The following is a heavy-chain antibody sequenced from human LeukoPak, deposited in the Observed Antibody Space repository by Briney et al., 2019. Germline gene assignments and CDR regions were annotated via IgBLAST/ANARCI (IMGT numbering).Heavy chain of an antibody. CDR2: IYYSGST. CDR1: GGSISSSSYY. CDR3: ARGRIKAAGTPHAPWFDY. J-gene: IGHJ4*02. Sequence: SETLSLTCTVSGGSISSSSYYWGWIRQPPGKGLEWIGRIYYSGSTYYNPSLKSRVTISVDTSKNQFSLKLSSVTAADTAVYYCARGRIKAAGTPHAPWFDYWGQGTLVTVSS. D-gene: IGHD6-13*01. V-gene: IGHV4-39*07.